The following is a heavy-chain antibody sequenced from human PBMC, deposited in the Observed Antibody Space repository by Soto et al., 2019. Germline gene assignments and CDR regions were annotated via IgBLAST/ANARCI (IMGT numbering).Heavy chain of an antibody. Sequence: PGGSLRLSCAASGFTFSSYALSWVRQAPEKGLERVSAISGSGGSTYYADSVKGRFTISRDNSKNTQYLQMNSLRAEDTAVYFCAKPGLSYYDFWSGIFDYWGQGTLVTVSS. D-gene: IGHD3-3*01. CDR2: ISGSGGST. V-gene: IGHV3-23*01. CDR1: GFTFSSYA. J-gene: IGHJ4*02. CDR3: AKPGLSYYDFWSGIFDY.